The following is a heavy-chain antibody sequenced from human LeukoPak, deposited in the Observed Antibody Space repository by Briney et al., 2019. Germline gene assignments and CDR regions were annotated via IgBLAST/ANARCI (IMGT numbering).Heavy chain of an antibody. Sequence: PSETLSLTCTVSGGSISSSSYYWGWIRQPPGKGLEWIGSIYYSGSTYYNPSLKSRVTISVDTSKNQFSLKLSSVTAADTAVYYCARGHLWFGSPYYFDYWGQGTLVTVSS. J-gene: IGHJ4*02. V-gene: IGHV4-39*07. CDR2: IYYSGST. CDR3: ARGHLWFGSPYYFDY. D-gene: IGHD3-10*01. CDR1: GGSISSSSYY.